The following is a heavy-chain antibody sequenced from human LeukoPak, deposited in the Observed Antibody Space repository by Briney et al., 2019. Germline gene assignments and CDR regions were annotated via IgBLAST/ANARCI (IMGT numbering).Heavy chain of an antibody. J-gene: IGHJ4*02. CDR2: ISYNGTNK. Sequence: GGSLRLSCAASGFTFSNYDMQWVRQAPGKGLEGGAFISYNGTNKYYADSVKGGLTFSRDNSKYTLYLQMNSLRAEDTAVYYCAKGSSSGTVDYWGQGTLVTVSS. V-gene: IGHV3-30*18. CDR1: GFTFSNYD. CDR3: AKGSSSGTVDY. D-gene: IGHD3-22*01.